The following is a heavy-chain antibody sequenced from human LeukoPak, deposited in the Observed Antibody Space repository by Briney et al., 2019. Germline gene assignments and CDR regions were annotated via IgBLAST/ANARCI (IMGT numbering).Heavy chain of an antibody. CDR1: GFTFSSYA. CDR3: AKDDSGTYYDFWSGYPPIGY. V-gene: IGHV3-23*01. Sequence: PGGSLRLSCAASGFTFSSYAMSWVRQAPGKGLEWVSAISGSGHTTYYADSVKGRFTISRDNSKNTLYLQMSSLRAEDTAVYYCAKDDSGTYYDFWSGYPPIGYWGQGTLVTVSS. CDR2: ISGSGHTT. D-gene: IGHD3-3*01. J-gene: IGHJ4*02.